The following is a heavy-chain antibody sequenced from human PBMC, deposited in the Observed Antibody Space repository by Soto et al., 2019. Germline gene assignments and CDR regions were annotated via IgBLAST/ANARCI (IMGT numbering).Heavy chain of an antibody. CDR3: TTDPPFGELNYGMDV. Sequence: PGGSLRLSCSASGFSFSGSAIHWVRQAPGKGLEWVGRIKSKTDGGTTDYAAPVKGRFTISRDDSKNTLYLQMNSLKTEDTAVYYCTTDPPFGELNYGMDVWGQGTTVTVSS. D-gene: IGHD3-10*01. CDR1: GFSFSGSA. J-gene: IGHJ6*02. V-gene: IGHV3-15*01. CDR2: IKSKTDGGTT.